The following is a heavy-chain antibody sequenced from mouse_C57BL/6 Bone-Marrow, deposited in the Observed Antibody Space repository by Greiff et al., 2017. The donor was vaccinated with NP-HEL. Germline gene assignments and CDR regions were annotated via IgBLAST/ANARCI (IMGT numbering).Heavy chain of an antibody. V-gene: IGHV1-69*01. J-gene: IGHJ3*01. CDR1: GYTFTSYW. CDR3: AREVVAWFAY. CDR2: IDPSDSYT. D-gene: IGHD1-1*02. Sequence: QVQLQQPGAELVMPGASVKLSCKASGYTFTSYWMHWVKQRPGQGLEWIGEIDPSDSYTNYNQKFKGKSTLTVDKSSSTAYMQVSSLTSEDSAVYYCAREVVAWFAYWGQGTLVTVSA.